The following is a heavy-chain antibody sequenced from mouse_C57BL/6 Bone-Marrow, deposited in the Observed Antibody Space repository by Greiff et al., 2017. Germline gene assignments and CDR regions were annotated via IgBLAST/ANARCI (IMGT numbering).Heavy chain of an antibody. CDR2: IHPSDSDT. CDR1: GYPFTSYW. J-gene: IGHJ1*03. D-gene: IGHD2-4*01. Sequence: QVQLQQPGAELVKPGASVKVSCKASGYPFTSYWMHWVKQRPGQGLEWIGRIHPSDSDTNYNQKFKGKATLTVDKSSSTAYMQLSSLTSEDSAVYYCAMNYDYEWYFDVWGTGTTVTVSS. V-gene: IGHV1-74*01. CDR3: AMNYDYEWYFDV.